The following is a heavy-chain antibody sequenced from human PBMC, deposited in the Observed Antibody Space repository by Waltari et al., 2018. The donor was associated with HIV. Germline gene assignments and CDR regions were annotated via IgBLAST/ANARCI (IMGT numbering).Heavy chain of an antibody. D-gene: IGHD3-10*01. Sequence: ESGPGLLEPSETLSLTCTVSNYSITGPYYWAWIRQSPGMRLEWIASIYHTGITYYNPSLKTRVTISMDTPTNAFSLRLTSMTAADTAVYYCARDGFLGRFYYYGLDVWGPGTTVIVS. CDR2: IYHTGIT. J-gene: IGHJ6*02. CDR3: ARDGFLGRFYYYGLDV. CDR1: NYSITGPYY. V-gene: IGHV4-38-2*02.